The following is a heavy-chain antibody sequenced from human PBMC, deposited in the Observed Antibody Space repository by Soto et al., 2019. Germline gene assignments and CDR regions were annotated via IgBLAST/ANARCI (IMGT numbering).Heavy chain of an antibody. CDR1: GFTFSSFG. Sequence: QVQLVESGGGVVQPGTSLRLSCAASGFTFSSFGMHWVRQAPGKGLEWVAFISHAGTTKYYADSVKGRFTISRDNSNNTLDLQMNSLGTEDTAVYYGAKEERSYLYDSSASKVPDFWGQGNLVTVS. CDR3: AKEERSYLYDSSASKVPDF. CDR2: ISHAGTTK. J-gene: IGHJ4*02. D-gene: IGHD3-22*01. V-gene: IGHV3-30*18.